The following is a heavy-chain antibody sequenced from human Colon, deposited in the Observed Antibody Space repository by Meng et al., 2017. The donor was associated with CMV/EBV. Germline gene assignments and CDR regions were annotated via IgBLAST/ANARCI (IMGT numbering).Heavy chain of an antibody. CDR2: ISGSRNVI. J-gene: IGHJ4*02. CDR3: ASFDRNYYDSSGYPVGLGY. Sequence: GESLKISCTASGFTFSRFGMSWVRQAPGKGLEWVSHISGSRNVIYYAESMKGRFTISRDNAKNSLYLQMSNLRAEDTAVYYCASFDRNYYDSSGYPVGLGYWGQGTLVTVSS. D-gene: IGHD3-22*01. CDR1: GFTFSRFG. V-gene: IGHV3-48*03.